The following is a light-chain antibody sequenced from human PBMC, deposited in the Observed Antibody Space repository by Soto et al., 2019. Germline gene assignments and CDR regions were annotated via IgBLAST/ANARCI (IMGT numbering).Light chain of an antibody. V-gene: IGKV1-39*01. Sequence: DLQMTQSPSSLSASVGDRVTITCRASQSISNALNWYQQKPGKAPKLLIYAASSLQSGVPSRFSGSGSGTDFTLTISSLQPEDFATYSCQQSFSAPLTFGGGTRVEI. CDR3: QQSFSAPLT. J-gene: IGKJ4*01. CDR1: QSISNA. CDR2: AAS.